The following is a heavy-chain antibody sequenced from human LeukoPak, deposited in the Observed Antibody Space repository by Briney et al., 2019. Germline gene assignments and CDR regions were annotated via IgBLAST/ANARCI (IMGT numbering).Heavy chain of an antibody. D-gene: IGHD6-19*01. V-gene: IGHV3-30*18. CDR1: GFTFSSYW. Sequence: GGSLRLSCAASGFTFSSYWMHWVRQAPGKGLEWVAVISYDGSNKYYADSVKGRFTISRDNSKNTLYLQMNSLRAEDTAVYYCAKGGYSSGWYPYYYYYYMDVWGKGTTVTVSS. CDR3: AKGGYSSGWYPYYYYYYMDV. J-gene: IGHJ6*03. CDR2: ISYDGSNK.